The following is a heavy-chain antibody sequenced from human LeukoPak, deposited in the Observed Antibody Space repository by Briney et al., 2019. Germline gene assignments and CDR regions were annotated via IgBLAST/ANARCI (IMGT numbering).Heavy chain of an antibody. Sequence: SETLSLTCTVSGGAISTYYWNWIRQPPGKGLEWIGYIYHSGSTNYNPSLQSRVTISVDTSKNQFSLNLNSVTAADTAVYYCARGGAARLHFQNWGQGTLVTVSS. J-gene: IGHJ1*01. D-gene: IGHD6-6*01. CDR2: IYHSGST. V-gene: IGHV4-59*01. CDR3: ARGGAARLHFQN. CDR1: GGAISTYY.